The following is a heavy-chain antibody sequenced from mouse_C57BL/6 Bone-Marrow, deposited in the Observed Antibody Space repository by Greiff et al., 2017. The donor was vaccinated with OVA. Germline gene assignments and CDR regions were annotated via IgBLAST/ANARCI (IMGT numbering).Heavy chain of an antibody. CDR1: GYTFTSYW. V-gene: IGHV1-64*01. J-gene: IGHJ2*01. D-gene: IGHD2-4*01. Sequence: VQLQQPGAELVKPGASVKLSCKASGYTFTSYWMHWVKQRPGQGLEWIGMIHPYSGSTNYNEKFKSKATLTVDKSSSTAYMQHSSLTSEDSAVYYCARHYDYDGYFDYWGQGTTLTVSS. CDR2: IHPYSGST. CDR3: ARHYDYDGYFDY.